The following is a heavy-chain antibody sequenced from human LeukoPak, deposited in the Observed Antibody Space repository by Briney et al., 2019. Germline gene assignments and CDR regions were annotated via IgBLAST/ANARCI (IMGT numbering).Heavy chain of an antibody. V-gene: IGHV1-18*01. Sequence: GASVKVSCKASGYTFTSYGISWVRQAPGQGLEWMGWISAYNGNTNYAQKLQGRVTMTTDTSTSTAYMELRSLRSDDTAVYYCARGLRGYSGYDPVDYWGQGPLVTASS. D-gene: IGHD5-12*01. CDR1: GYTFTSYG. J-gene: IGHJ4*02. CDR3: ARGLRGYSGYDPVDY. CDR2: ISAYNGNT.